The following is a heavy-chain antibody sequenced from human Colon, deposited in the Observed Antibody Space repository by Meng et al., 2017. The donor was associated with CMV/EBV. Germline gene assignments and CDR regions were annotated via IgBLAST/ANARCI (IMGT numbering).Heavy chain of an antibody. D-gene: IGHD2-8*01. CDR2: VNPKSGDT. J-gene: IGHJ4*02. V-gene: IGHV1-2*02. Sequence: ASVKVSCKVSGYDFAAFYLHWVRQAPGQGLEWMGGVNPKSGDTHYAQKFQGRITMTRDTSLNTTYMELSSLRSDDTAIYFCARRPYCTNGVCYSSNDYWGQGTLVTVSS. CDR1: GYDFAAFY. CDR3: ARRPYCTNGVCYSSNDY.